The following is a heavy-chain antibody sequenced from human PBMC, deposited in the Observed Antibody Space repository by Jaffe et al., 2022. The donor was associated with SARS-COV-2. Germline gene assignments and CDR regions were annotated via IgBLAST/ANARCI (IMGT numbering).Heavy chain of an antibody. CDR1: GFTFSSYA. Sequence: EVQLLESGGGLVQPGGSLRLSCAASGFTFSSYAMSWVRQAPGKGLEWVSAISGSGGSTYYADSVKGRFTISRDNSKNTLYLQMNSLRAEDTAVYYCARADAYYYDSSGLFDYWGQGTLVTVSS. D-gene: IGHD3-22*01. CDR3: ARADAYYYDSSGLFDY. CDR2: ISGSGGST. V-gene: IGHV3-23*01. J-gene: IGHJ4*02.